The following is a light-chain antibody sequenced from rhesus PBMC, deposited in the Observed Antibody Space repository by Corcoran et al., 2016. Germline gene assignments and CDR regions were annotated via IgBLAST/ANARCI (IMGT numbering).Light chain of an antibody. CDR3: QHNYGTPPT. J-gene: IGKJ1*01. Sequence: DIQMTQSPSSLSASVGDRVTITCRTSENVNNYLNLHQQKPGKAPKLLFYKASTLKSWVPSRFSGSGSGTDYTFTIRRRQFEDVATYYCQHNYGTPPTFGQGTKVEIK. V-gene: IGKV1-74*01. CDR1: ENVNNY. CDR2: KAS.